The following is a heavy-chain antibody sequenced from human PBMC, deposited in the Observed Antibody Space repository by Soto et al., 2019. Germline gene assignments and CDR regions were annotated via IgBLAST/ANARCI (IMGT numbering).Heavy chain of an antibody. CDR2: ISGSGGST. D-gene: IGHD4-17*01. V-gene: IGHV3-23*01. Sequence: EVQLLESGGGLVQPGGSLRLSCASSGFTFSSYAMSWVRQAPGKGLEWVSAISGSGGSTYYADSVKGRFTISRDNSKNTLYLQMNSLRAEDTAVYYCAEGGDSNLDYGVLTFDYWGQGTLVTVSS. CDR1: GFTFSSYA. CDR3: AEGGDSNLDYGVLTFDY. J-gene: IGHJ4*02.